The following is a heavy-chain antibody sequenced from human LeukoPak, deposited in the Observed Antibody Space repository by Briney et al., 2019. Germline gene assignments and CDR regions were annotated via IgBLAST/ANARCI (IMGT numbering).Heavy chain of an antibody. V-gene: IGHV3-23*01. D-gene: IGHD6-13*01. J-gene: IGHJ4*02. CDR2: ISGSGGST. CDR1: GFTFSSYA. Sequence: GGSLRLSCAASGFTFSSYAMSWVRQAPGKGLEWVSAISGSGGSTYYADSVKGRFTISRDNSKNTLYVQMNSLRAEDTAVYYCARLYSSTWENYFDYWGQGTLVTVSS. CDR3: ARLYSSTWENYFDY.